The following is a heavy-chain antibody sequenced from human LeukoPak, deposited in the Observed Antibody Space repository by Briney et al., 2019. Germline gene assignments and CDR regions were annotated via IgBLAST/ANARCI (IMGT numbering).Heavy chain of an antibody. Sequence: GGSLRLSCAASGFTFSYYWMTWVRQAPGKGLEWVANINEEGSEKYYVDSVKGRFTISRDNAKNSLYLQMNSLRAEDTAVYYCVRDQKPGWYPDYWGQGTLVTVSS. J-gene: IGHJ4*02. CDR1: GFTFSYYW. V-gene: IGHV3-7*01. CDR2: INEEGSEK. D-gene: IGHD6-19*01. CDR3: VRDQKPGWYPDY.